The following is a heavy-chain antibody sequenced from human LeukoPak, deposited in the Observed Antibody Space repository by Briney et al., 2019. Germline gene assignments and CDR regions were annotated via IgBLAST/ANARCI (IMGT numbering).Heavy chain of an antibody. CDR3: ARKASYYYDSSGYHQYYFDY. D-gene: IGHD3-22*01. V-gene: IGHV3-20*04. CDR2: INWNGGST. CDR1: GFTFDDYG. Sequence: PGGSLRLSCAASGFTFDDYGMSWVRQAPGKGLEWVSGINWNGGSTGYADSVKGRFTISRDNAKNSLYLQMNSLRAEDTALYYCARKASYYYDSSGYHQYYFDYWGQGTLVTVSS. J-gene: IGHJ4*02.